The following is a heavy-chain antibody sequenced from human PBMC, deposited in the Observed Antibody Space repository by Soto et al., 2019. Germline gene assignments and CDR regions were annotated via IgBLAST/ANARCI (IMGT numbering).Heavy chain of an antibody. J-gene: IGHJ6*02. CDR1: GGTFSSYA. CDR3: ARCHEIAVAGTFPIDYYYYGMDV. V-gene: IGHV1-69*01. Sequence: QVQLVQSGAEVKKPGSSVKVSCKASGGTFSSYAISWVRQAPGQGLEWMGGIIPIFGTANYAQKFQGRVTITADESTSTAYMELSSLRSEDTAVYYCARCHEIAVAGTFPIDYYYYGMDVWGQGTTVTVSS. D-gene: IGHD6-19*01. CDR2: IIPIFGTA.